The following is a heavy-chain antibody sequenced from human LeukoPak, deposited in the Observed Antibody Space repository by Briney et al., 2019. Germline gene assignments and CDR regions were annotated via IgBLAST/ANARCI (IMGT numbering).Heavy chain of an antibody. Sequence: GGSLRLSCAASGFTFSSYAMSWVRQAPGKGLEWVWTITTSDGNTYYADSVKGRFTVSRDNSKNTLFLQMNSLRAEDTAVYYCAKDGGLWVSAHWGDSWGRGTLVTVSS. J-gene: IGHJ4*02. CDR1: GFTFSSYA. CDR2: ITTSDGNT. CDR3: AKDGGLWVSAHWGDS. D-gene: IGHD7-27*01. V-gene: IGHV3-23*01.